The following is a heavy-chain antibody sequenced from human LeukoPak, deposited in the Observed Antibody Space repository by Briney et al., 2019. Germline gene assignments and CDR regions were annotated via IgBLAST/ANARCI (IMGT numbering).Heavy chain of an antibody. Sequence: SETLSLTCAVYGGSLSGYYWSWIRQPRGKGQEWIWEINHSGSTNYNPSLKSRVTISVDTSKNQLSLKLSSMTAADTAVYYCARQWLVSPLFDYWGQGTLVTVSS. V-gene: IGHV4-34*01. CDR2: INHSGST. D-gene: IGHD6-19*01. J-gene: IGHJ4*02. CDR3: ARQWLVSPLFDY. CDR1: GGSLSGYY.